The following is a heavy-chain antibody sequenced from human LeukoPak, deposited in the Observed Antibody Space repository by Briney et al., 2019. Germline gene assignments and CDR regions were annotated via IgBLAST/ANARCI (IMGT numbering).Heavy chain of an antibody. J-gene: IGHJ6*02. Sequence: PEGSLRLSCAASGFTFTSYWMHWVRQAPGKGLVWVSRVNSDGSSTTYADSVKGRFTISRDNAKNTLYLQMNSLRAEDTAVYYYERGCYYGMDVWGQGTTVTVSS. CDR2: VNSDGSST. V-gene: IGHV3-74*01. CDR1: GFTFTSYW. CDR3: ERGCYYGMDV.